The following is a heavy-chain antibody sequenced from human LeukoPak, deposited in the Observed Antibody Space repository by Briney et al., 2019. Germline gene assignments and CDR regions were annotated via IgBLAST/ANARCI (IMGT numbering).Heavy chain of an antibody. CDR1: GFTFSSFG. Sequence: GTSLRLSCAASGFTFSSFGMHWVRQAPGKGLEWVTLILYDGSSEYYVDSVKGRFTISRDNSKNTLYLQINSLRAEDTAVYYCARDSYDILTGYYSGPDYWGQGTQVTVSS. J-gene: IGHJ4*02. CDR2: ILYDGSSE. CDR3: ARDSYDILTGYYSGPDY. D-gene: IGHD3-9*01. V-gene: IGHV3-33*01.